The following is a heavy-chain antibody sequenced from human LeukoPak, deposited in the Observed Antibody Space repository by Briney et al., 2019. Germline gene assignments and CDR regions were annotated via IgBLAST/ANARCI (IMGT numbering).Heavy chain of an antibody. CDR2: IKSRADGGTT. J-gene: IGHJ4*02. V-gene: IGHV3-15*01. D-gene: IGHD3-22*01. CDR3: TTPVHYSDSRFDF. Sequence: GGSLRLSCAGSRLPFSIAWMTWVRQAPGKGLEWVGRIKSRADGGTTDYAAPVKGRFAISRDDSKSMVYPQMNSLRTEDTAVYYCTTPVHYSDSRFDFWGQGTLVTVSS. CDR1: RLPFSIAW.